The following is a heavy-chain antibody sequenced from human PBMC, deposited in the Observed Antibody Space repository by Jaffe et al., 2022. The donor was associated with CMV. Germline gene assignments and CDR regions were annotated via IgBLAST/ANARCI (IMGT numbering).Heavy chain of an antibody. CDR1: GFTFSSYS. CDR3: ARDFPVFPYSGYDAVRFYYYYGMDV. V-gene: IGHV3-21*01. CDR2: ISSSSSYI. J-gene: IGHJ6*02. Sequence: EVQLVESGGGLVKPGGSLRLSCAASGFTFSSYSMNWVRQAPGKGLEWVSSISSSSSYIYYADSVKGRFTISRDNAKNSLYLQMNSLRAEDTAVYYCARDFPVFPYSGYDAVRFYYYYGMDVWGQGTTVTVSS. D-gene: IGHD5-12*01.